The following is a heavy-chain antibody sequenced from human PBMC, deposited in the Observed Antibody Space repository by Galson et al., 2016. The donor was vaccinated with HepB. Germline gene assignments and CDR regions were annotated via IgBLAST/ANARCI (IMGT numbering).Heavy chain of an antibody. V-gene: IGHV4-59*12. CDR3: VRERLLRYFGLFTSGYYGMDV. J-gene: IGHJ6*02. Sequence: ETLSLTRTVSGVSLSSYYWSWIRQPPGKGLEWIGYIYYSGGSTNYNPSLKSRVTISIDTSKNQFSLNLSSVTAADTAIYYCVRERLLRYFGLFTSGYYGMDVWGQGTTVTVSS. CDR2: IYYSGGST. D-gene: IGHD3-9*01. CDR1: GVSLSSYY.